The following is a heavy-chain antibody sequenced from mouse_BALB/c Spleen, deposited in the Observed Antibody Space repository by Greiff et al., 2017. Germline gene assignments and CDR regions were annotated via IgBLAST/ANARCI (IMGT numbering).Heavy chain of an antibody. J-gene: IGHJ3*01. CDR1: GYSITSGYY. CDR2: ISYDGSN. V-gene: IGHV3-6*02. D-gene: IGHD2-1*01. CDR3: ARDRDYGNYAWFAY. Sequence: VQLQQSGPGLVKPSQSLSLTCSVTGYSITSGYYWNWIRQFPGNKLEWMGYISYDGSNNYNPSLKNRISITRDTSKNQFFLKLNSVTTEDTATYYCARDRDYGNYAWFAYWGQGTLVTVSA.